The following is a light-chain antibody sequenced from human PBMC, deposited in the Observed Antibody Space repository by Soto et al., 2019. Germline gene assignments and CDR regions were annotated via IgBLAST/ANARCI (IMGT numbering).Light chain of an antibody. Sequence: QSVLTQPPSVSGAPGQRVTISCTGSSSNIGAGYDVHWYQQLPGTAPKLLIYGNSNRPSGVPDRFSGSQSGTSASLAITGLQAEDEADYYCQSYDSSLSGSEVFGTGTKGTVL. CDR2: GNS. J-gene: IGLJ1*01. CDR1: SSNIGAGYD. V-gene: IGLV1-40*01. CDR3: QSYDSSLSGSEV.